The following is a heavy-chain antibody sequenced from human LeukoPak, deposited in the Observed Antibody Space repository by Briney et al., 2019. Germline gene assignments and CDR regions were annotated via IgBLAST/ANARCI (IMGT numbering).Heavy chain of an antibody. D-gene: IGHD1-14*01. V-gene: IGHV5-10-1*01. J-gene: IGHJ4*02. CDR2: IDPGGSYT. Sequence: EKSLKISCTVSGYTFTDHWTRWVRGIHVKRLEWMGRIDPGGSYTQYIPSLQGHVTISTDKSISTAYLQWSSLKASDTDIYYCARNTGGKLTLWGQGTPVTVSS. CDR3: ARNTGGKLTL. CDR1: GYTFTDHW.